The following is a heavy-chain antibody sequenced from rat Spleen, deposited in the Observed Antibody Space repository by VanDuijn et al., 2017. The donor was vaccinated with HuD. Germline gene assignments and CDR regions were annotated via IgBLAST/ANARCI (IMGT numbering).Heavy chain of an antibody. CDR3: ARHGQIYSYGGYYPSGVMDA. CDR2: ISYDGSST. CDR1: GFTFSDYA. Sequence: EVQLVESGGGLVQPGNSLKLSCAASGFTFSDYAMAWVRQAPKKGLEWVATISYDGSSTYYRDSVKGRFTISRDIARSTLYLQMDSLRSEDSATYYCARHGQIYSYGGYYPSGVMDAWGQGASVTVSS. V-gene: IGHV5-7*01. D-gene: IGHD1-12*03. J-gene: IGHJ4*01.